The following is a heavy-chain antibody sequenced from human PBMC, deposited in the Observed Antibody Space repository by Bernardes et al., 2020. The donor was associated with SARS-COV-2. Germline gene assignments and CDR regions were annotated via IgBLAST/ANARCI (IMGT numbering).Heavy chain of an antibody. CDR3: ARDFGGNSDY. J-gene: IGHJ4*02. V-gene: IGHV3-74*01. CDR2: INEHGTVI. Sequence: SLRLSCAASGFSVSDYWMHWVRQAPGEGLVWVSRINEHGTVINYADSVKGRFTISRDIADNTLYLQMNSLRAEDTAVYYCARDFGGNSDYWGQGTLVTVSS. CDR1: GFSVSDYW. D-gene: IGHD2-15*01.